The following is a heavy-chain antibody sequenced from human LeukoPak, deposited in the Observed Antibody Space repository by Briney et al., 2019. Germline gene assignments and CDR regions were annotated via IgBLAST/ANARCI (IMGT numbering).Heavy chain of an antibody. CDR3: AKASGSRFTYYYDSSGYYVDY. J-gene: IGHJ4*02. V-gene: IGHV3-23*01. Sequence: PGGSLRFSCAASRFTFSSYAMSWVRQAPGKGLEWVSAISGSGGSTYYADSVKGRFTISRDNSKNTLYLQMNSLRAEDTAVYYCAKASGSRFTYYYDSSGYYVDYWGQGTLVTVSS. CDR2: ISGSGGST. CDR1: RFTFSSYA. D-gene: IGHD3-22*01.